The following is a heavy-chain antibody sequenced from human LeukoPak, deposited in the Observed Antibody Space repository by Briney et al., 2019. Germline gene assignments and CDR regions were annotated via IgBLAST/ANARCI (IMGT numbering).Heavy chain of an antibody. CDR2: TYYRSKWYN. D-gene: IGHD1-1*01. CDR1: GGCVSSNSAA. CDR3: ARDLDRWNEAWYYYGMDV. Sequence: SQTLSLTCAISGGCVSSNSAAWHWMRQSPSRDLEGLGWTYYRSKWYNDYAVSVNSRITINPGTSKNQFSLQLNSVTPEDTAVCYCARDLDRWNEAWYYYGMDVWGQGTTVTVSS. V-gene: IGHV6-1*01. J-gene: IGHJ6*02.